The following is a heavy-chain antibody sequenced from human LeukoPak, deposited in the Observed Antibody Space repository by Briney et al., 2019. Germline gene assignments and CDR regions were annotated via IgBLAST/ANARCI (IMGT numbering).Heavy chain of an antibody. CDR2: INSDGSST. CDR3: ASLTAPTPNGMDV. D-gene: IGHD2-15*01. Sequence: PGGSLRLSCAASGFTFSSYWMHWVRQAPGKGLVWVSRINSDGSSTSYADSVKGRFTISRDNAKNTLYLQMNSLRAEDTAVYYCASLTAPTPNGMDVWGQGTTVTVSS. V-gene: IGHV3-74*01. J-gene: IGHJ6*02. CDR1: GFTFSSYW.